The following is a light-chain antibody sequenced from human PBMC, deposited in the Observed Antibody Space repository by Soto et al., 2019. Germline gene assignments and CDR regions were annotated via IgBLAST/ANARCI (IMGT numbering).Light chain of an antibody. Sequence: DIQMTQSPSTLSASVGDRVTITCRASQSISSWLAWYQQKPGKAPKLLIYDASSLESGVPSRFSGSRSGTEFTLTISSLQPDDFATYYCQQYNSYPGTFGQGTKVDI. CDR2: DAS. CDR3: QQYNSYPGT. CDR1: QSISSW. V-gene: IGKV1-5*01. J-gene: IGKJ1*01.